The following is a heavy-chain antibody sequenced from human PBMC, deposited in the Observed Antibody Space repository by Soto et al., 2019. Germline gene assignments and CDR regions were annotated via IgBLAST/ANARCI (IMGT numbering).Heavy chain of an antibody. V-gene: IGHV5-51*01. CDR2: IYPGDSET. J-gene: IGHJ4*02. CDR1: GYRFTNYW. CDR3: ARRVGTWPFHFDY. Sequence: GESLKISCEGSGYRFTNYWIGWVRQMPGKGLEWMGIIYPGDSETRYSPSFEGRVTISVDTSINTAYVQWSSLQAWDTAIYYCARRVGTWPFHFDYWGQGTLVTVSS.